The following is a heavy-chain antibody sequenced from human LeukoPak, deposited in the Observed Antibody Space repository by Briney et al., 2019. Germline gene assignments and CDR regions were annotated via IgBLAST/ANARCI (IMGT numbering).Heavy chain of an antibody. CDR1: GGSISSSNW. J-gene: IGHJ2*01. Sequence: SGTLSLTCAVSGGSISSSNWWSWVRQPPGKGLEWIGEIYHSGSTNYNPSLKNRVTISVDKSKNQFSLKLSSVTAADTAVYYCARDMKKRQWLAYWYFDLWGRGTLVTVSS. D-gene: IGHD6-19*01. CDR3: ARDMKKRQWLAYWYFDL. CDR2: IYHSGST. V-gene: IGHV4-4*02.